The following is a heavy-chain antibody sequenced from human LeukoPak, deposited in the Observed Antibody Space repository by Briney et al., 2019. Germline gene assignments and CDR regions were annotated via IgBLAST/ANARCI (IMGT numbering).Heavy chain of an antibody. V-gene: IGHV1-2*02. J-gene: IGHJ4*02. CDR1: GYTFTSYG. CDR2: INPNSGGT. D-gene: IGHD3-22*01. CDR3: ARVDYYDSQADY. Sequence: ASVKVSCKASGYTFTSYGISWVRQAPGQGLEWMGWINPNSGGTNYAQKFQGRVTMTRDTSISTAYMELSRLRSDDTAVYYCARVDYYDSQADYWGQGTLVTVSS.